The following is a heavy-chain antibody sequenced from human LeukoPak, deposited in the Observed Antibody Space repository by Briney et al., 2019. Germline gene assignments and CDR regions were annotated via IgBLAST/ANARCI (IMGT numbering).Heavy chain of an antibody. CDR2: IKQDGSQK. V-gene: IGHV3-7*01. CDR3: AREDWGPDY. Sequence: GGSLRLSCAASGFTFTGYWMVWVRQAPGKGLEWVANIKQDGSQKHYVDSVKGRFTISRDNTKKSLYLQMSNLRAEDTGVYYCAREDWGPDYWGQGTLVTVSS. D-gene: IGHD7-27*01. CDR1: GFTFTGYW. J-gene: IGHJ4*02.